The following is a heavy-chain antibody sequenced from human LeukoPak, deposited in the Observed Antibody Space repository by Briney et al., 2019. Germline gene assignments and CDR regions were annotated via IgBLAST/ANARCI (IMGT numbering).Heavy chain of an antibody. CDR2: INSDGNST. Sequence: PGGSLRLSCAASGFTFSSYWMHWVRQAPGKGLVWVSRINSDGNSTNYADSVKGRFAISRDNAKNTLYLQMNSLRAEDTAVYYCAKDTVSFYIAAAGNGFDYWGQGTLVTVSS. J-gene: IGHJ4*02. CDR1: GFTFSSYW. V-gene: IGHV3-74*01. CDR3: AKDTVSFYIAAAGNGFDY. D-gene: IGHD6-13*01.